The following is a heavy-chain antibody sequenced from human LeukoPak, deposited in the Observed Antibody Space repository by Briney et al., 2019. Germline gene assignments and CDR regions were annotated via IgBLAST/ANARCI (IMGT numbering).Heavy chain of an antibody. CDR1: GGSISSSSYY. Sequence: SQTLSLTCTVSGGSISSSSYYWGWIRQPPGKGLEWIGSIYYSGSTYYNPSLKSRVTISVGTSKNQFSLKLTSVTAADTAVYYCASVSTAYPGTDVWGKGTTVTVSS. J-gene: IGHJ6*04. V-gene: IGHV4-39*01. D-gene: IGHD2-21*01. CDR3: ASVSTAYPGTDV. CDR2: IYYSGST.